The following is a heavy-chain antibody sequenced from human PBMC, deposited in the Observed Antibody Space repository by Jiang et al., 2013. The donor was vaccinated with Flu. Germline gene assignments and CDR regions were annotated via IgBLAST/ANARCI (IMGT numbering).Heavy chain of an antibody. D-gene: IGHD2-15*01. CDR3: ARGPLSGGSWYNDY. V-gene: IGHV1-3*01. CDR2: ISAANGDT. J-gene: IGHJ4*02. Sequence: SGAEVKKPGASVRVSCRASGYIFNDHAIHWVRQAPGQRLEWMGRISAANGDTKYSQNFQVRVTIIRDTSASTIYMELRNLRPEDTAVYYCARGPLSGGSWYNDYWGQGALVTVSS. CDR1: GYIFNDHA.